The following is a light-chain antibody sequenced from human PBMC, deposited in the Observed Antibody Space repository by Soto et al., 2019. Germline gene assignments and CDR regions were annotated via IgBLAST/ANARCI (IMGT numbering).Light chain of an antibody. Sequence: EIVLTQSPATLSLSPGERATLSCRASQSVSSYLAWYQQNPGQAPRLLIYGASTRATGIPARFSGSGSGTEFTLTISSLQSEDFAVYYCQQYNNWPPYTFGQGTKVDIK. J-gene: IGKJ2*01. CDR1: QSVSSY. CDR3: QQYNNWPPYT. V-gene: IGKV3-15*01. CDR2: GAS.